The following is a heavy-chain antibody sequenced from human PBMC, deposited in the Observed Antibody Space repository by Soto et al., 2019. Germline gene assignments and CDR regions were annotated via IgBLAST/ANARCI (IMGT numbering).Heavy chain of an antibody. CDR3: ARDHYGGESPFDY. V-gene: IGHV3-7*05. J-gene: IGHJ4*02. Sequence: EVQLVESGGGLVQPGGSLRLSCAASGFTFSSYWMSWVRQAPGKGLEWVANIKQDGSEKYYVDSVKGRFTISRDNAKNSLYLQMNSLRAEDTAVYYCARDHYGGESPFDYWGQGTLVTVSS. CDR2: IKQDGSEK. CDR1: GFTFSSYW. D-gene: IGHD4-17*01.